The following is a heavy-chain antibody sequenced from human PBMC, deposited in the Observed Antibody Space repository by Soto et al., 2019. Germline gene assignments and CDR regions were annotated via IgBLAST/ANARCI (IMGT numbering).Heavy chain of an antibody. CDR2: MNPNSGNT. CDR3: AREGSYXFWSGYTALGRDYYYGMDV. Sequence: ASVKVSCKASGYTFTSCDINWVRQATGQGLEWRGWMNPNSGNTGYAQKFQGRVTMTRNTSISTAYMELSSLRSEDTAVYYCAREGSYXFWSGYTALGRDYYYGMDVSGQGTTVTVYS. V-gene: IGHV1-8*01. D-gene: IGHD3-3*01. CDR1: GYTFTSCD. J-gene: IGHJ6*02.